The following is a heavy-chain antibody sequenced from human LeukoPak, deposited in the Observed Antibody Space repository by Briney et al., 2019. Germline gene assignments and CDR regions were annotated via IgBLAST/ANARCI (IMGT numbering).Heavy chain of an antibody. D-gene: IGHD3-22*01. CDR2: IKSKTYGGTA. J-gene: IGHJ4*02. V-gene: IGHV3-15*01. Sequence: PGGSLRLSCAASAFTFNSAWMSWVRQAPGKGLEWVGRIKSKTYGGTADYAAPVKGRFIISRDDSKNTLYLQMNSLKIEDAAVYYRTTVGLSGYFDRSGYYYFDYWGQGTLVTVSS. CDR1: AFTFNSAW. CDR3: TTVGLSGYFDRSGYYYFDY.